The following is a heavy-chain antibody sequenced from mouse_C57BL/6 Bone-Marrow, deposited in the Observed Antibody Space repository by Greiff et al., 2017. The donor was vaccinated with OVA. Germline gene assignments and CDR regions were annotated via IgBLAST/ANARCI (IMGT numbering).Heavy chain of an antibody. CDR2: IDPENGDT. J-gene: IGHJ3*01. D-gene: IGHD1-1*01. V-gene: IGHV14-4*01. Sequence: EVQRVESGAELVRPGASVKLSCTASGFNIKDDYMHWVKQRPEQGLEWIGWIDPENGDTEYASKFQGKATITADTSSNTAYLQLSSLTSEDTAVYYCTPYYYGSRGGFAYWGQGTLVTVSA. CDR3: TPYYYGSRGGFAY. CDR1: GFNIKDDY.